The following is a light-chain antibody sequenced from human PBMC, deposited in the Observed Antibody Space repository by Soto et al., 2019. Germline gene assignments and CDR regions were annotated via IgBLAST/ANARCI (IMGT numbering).Light chain of an antibody. Sequence: EIVLAQSPGTLSLSPGERATLSCRASQSISSSSLAWYQQKPGQAPRLVIYAASTRATGIPNRFSGSGSGTGFTLTISRLEREDFAVYYCQQFGTSPLTFGGGTTLEI. J-gene: IGKJ4*01. V-gene: IGKV3-20*01. CDR3: QQFGTSPLT. CDR2: AAS. CDR1: QSISSSS.